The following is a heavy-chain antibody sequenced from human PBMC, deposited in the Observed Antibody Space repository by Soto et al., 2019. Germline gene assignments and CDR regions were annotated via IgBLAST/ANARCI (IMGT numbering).Heavy chain of an antibody. J-gene: IGHJ6*02. D-gene: IGHD1-1*01. CDR3: ARGESGNSHGMDV. Sequence: GGSLRLSCAASGFTFSSYGMHWVRQAPGKGPEWVAIIFYDGSHKFYADSVKGRFTVSRDNSKNNVYLQMDSLRAEDTALYYCARGESGNSHGMDVWGQGTTVPVYS. CDR2: IFYDGSHK. CDR1: GFTFSSYG. V-gene: IGHV3-33*01.